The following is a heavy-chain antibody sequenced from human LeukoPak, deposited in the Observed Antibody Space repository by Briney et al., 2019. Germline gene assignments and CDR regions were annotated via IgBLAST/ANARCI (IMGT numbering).Heavy chain of an antibody. J-gene: IGHJ4*02. V-gene: IGHV3-23*01. CDR2: ISGNGGST. D-gene: IGHD3-22*01. Sequence: GGSLRLSCAASGFTFSSNAMSWVRQAPGKGLAWLSAISGNGGSTYYADSVMGRFTISRDNSKNTLYLQMNSLRAEDTAVYYCAKRSSGYSFDYWGQGTLVTVSS. CDR1: GFTFSSNA. CDR3: AKRSSGYSFDY.